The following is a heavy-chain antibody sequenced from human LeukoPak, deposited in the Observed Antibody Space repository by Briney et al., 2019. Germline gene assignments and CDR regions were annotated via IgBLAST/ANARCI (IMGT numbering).Heavy chain of an antibody. V-gene: IGHV3-74*01. D-gene: IGHD4-11*01. CDR1: GFTFSSYN. CDR3: AKDFTGPDDS. CDR2: INREGSYT. J-gene: IGHJ4*02. Sequence: GGSLRLSCAASGFTFSSYNMKWVRQAPGKGLVWVSRINREGSYTSYADSVKGRFTISRDNAKNTLFLQMNSLRDEDTAIYYCAKDFTGPDDSWGQGTLVTVSS.